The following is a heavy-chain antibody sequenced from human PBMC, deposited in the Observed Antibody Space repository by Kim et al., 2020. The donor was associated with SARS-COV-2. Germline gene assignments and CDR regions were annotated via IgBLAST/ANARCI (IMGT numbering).Heavy chain of an antibody. CDR3: ARDPPPGAGDS. D-gene: IGHD7-27*01. J-gene: IGHJ4*02. CDR2: ISSSSSYI. Sequence: GGSLRLFCAASGFTFSSYSMNWVRQAPGKGLEWVSSISSSSSYIYYADSVKGRFTISRDNAKNSLYLQMNSLRAEDTAVYYCARDPPPGAGDSWGQGTLVTVSS. CDR1: GFTFSSYS. V-gene: IGHV3-21*01.